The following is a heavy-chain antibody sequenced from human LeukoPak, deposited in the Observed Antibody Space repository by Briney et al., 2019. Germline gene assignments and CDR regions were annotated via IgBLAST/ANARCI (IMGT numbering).Heavy chain of an antibody. J-gene: IGHJ4*02. D-gene: IGHD6-6*01. CDR3: ARDADYSSSLDYYFDF. Sequence: GGSLRLSCAASGFTFSSYGMHWVRQAPGKGLEWVAVISYDGSNKYYADSVKGRFTISRDNSKNTLYLQMNSLRAEDMAVYYCARDADYSSSLDYYFDFWGQGTLVTASS. CDR1: GFTFSSYG. V-gene: IGHV3-30*03. CDR2: ISYDGSNK.